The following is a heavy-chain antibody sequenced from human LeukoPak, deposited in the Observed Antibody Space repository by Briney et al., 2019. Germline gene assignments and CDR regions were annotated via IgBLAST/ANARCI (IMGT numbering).Heavy chain of an antibody. J-gene: IGHJ3*02. V-gene: IGHV1-69*01. Sequence: ASVKVSCKASGGTFSSYAISWVRQAPGQGLEWMGGIIPIFGTANYAQKFQGRVTITADESTSTVYMELSSLRSEDTAVYYCARDKRGYAFDIWGQGTMVTVSS. CDR2: IIPIFGTA. CDR1: GGTFSSYA. CDR3: ARDKRGYAFDI. D-gene: IGHD3-16*01.